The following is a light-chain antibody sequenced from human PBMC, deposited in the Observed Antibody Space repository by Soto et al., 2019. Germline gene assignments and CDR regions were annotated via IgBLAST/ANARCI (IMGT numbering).Light chain of an antibody. CDR3: QQYDKHLRLT. CDR1: QDISNY. V-gene: IGKV1-33*01. J-gene: IGKJ4*01. CDR2: DAS. Sequence: DIQMTQSPSSLSASVGDRVTITCQASQDISNYLNWYQQKPGKAPKLLIYDASNLETGVPSRFSGSGSRTDFTFTIISLQPEDIATYYCQQYDKHLRLTFGRGTKVEIK.